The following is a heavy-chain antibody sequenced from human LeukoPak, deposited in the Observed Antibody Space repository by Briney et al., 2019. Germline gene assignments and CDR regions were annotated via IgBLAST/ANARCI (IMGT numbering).Heavy chain of an antibody. V-gene: IGHV4-4*07. CDR1: GGSISSFY. J-gene: IGHJ5*02. CDR2: FCITGST. D-gene: IGHD2-15*01. CDR3: VRDSTREYSDPGWFDP. Sequence: SETLSLTCTLSGGSISSFYWGWIRQPPGKGLEGIGRFCITGSTNYNPSLKGRVTMSGDTSKNQLSLNLTSVTAADTAVYYCVRDSTREYSDPGWFDPWGQGILVTVSS.